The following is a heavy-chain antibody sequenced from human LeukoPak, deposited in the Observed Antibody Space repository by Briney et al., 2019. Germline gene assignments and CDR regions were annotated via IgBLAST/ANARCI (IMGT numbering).Heavy chain of an antibody. CDR1: GFTFSDFS. Sequence: GGSLRLSCAASGFTFSDFSMNWVCQAPGKGLEWVSSIGSGSDYIYYADSVKGRFTVSRDNAKNSLFLQMNSLRAADTAVYYCTRDSLPCRTGSCYSGPDYYGMGVWGQGTTVTVSS. CDR3: TRDSLPCRTGSCYSGPDYYGMGV. J-gene: IGHJ6*02. D-gene: IGHD2-15*01. V-gene: IGHV3-21*01. CDR2: IGSGSDYI.